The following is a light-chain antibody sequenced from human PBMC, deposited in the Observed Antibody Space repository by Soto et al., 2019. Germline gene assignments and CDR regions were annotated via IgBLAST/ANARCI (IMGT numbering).Light chain of an antibody. V-gene: IGLV2-23*01. CDR3: CSYAGSSTSWV. J-gene: IGLJ3*02. Sequence: QSALTQPASVSGSPGQSITISCTGTSSDAGNYNFVSWYQQHPGKAPKVIIYEDSTRPSGVSNRISGPKSGNTASLTISGLQPEDEADYYCCSYAGSSTSWVFGGGTKLTVL. CDR1: SSDAGNYNF. CDR2: EDS.